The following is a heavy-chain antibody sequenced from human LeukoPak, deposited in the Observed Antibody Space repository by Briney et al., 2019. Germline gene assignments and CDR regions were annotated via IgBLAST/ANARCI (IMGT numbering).Heavy chain of an antibody. D-gene: IGHD6-13*01. CDR1: GGSISSHY. CDR2: IYYSGST. V-gene: IGHV4-59*11. Sequence: PSETLSLTCTVSGGSISSHYWSWIRQPSGKGLEWIGYIYYSGSTNYNPSLKSRVTISVDTSKNQFSLKLNSVTPEDTAVYYCARDPSQIAAAGTWWFDPWGQGTLVTVSS. CDR3: ARDPSQIAAAGTWWFDP. J-gene: IGHJ5*02.